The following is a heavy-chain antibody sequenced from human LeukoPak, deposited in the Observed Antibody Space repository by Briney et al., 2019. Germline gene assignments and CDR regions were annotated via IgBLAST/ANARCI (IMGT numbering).Heavy chain of an antibody. CDR1: GGSFSGYY. D-gene: IGHD5-12*01. J-gene: IGHJ5*02. CDR3: ARGKRYSGYDYVVNWFDP. CDR2: INHSGST. Sequence: SETLSLTCAVYGGSFSGYYWSWIRQPPGKGLEWIGEINHSGSTNYNPSLKSRVTISVGTSKNQFSLKLSSVTAADTAVYYCARGKRYSGYDYVVNWFDPWGQGTLVTVSS. V-gene: IGHV4-34*01.